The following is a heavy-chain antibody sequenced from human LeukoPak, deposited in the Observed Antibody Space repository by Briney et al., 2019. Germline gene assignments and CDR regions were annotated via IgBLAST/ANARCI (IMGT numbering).Heavy chain of an antibody. D-gene: IGHD3-10*01. J-gene: IGHJ4*02. CDR2: FDPEDGET. CDR1: GYTLTELS. V-gene: IGHV1-24*01. Sequence: ASVKVSCKVSGYTLTELSMHWVRQAPGKGLEWMGGFDPEDGETIYAQKFQGRVTMTEDTSTDTAYMELSSLRSEDTAVYYCATDHPRYYYGSGSYPNWGQGTLVTASS. CDR3: ATDHPRYYYGSGSYPN.